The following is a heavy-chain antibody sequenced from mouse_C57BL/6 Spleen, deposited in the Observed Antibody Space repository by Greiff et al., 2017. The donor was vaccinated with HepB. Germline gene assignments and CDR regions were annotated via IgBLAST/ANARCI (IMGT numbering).Heavy chain of an antibody. Sequence: EVHLVESGGGLVKPGGSLKLSCAASGFTFSSYAMSWVRQTPEKRLEWVATISDGGSYTYYPDNVKGRFTISRDNAKNNLYLQMSHLKSEDTAMYYCARGGYGSSYVGPFAYWGQGTLVTVSA. J-gene: IGHJ3*01. D-gene: IGHD1-1*01. CDR1: GFTFSSYA. CDR2: ISDGGSYT. CDR3: ARGGYGSSYVGPFAY. V-gene: IGHV5-4*01.